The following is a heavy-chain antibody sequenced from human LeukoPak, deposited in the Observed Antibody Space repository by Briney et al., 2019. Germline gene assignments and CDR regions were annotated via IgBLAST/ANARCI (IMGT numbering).Heavy chain of an antibody. CDR2: IYYSGST. J-gene: IGHJ3*02. V-gene: IGHV4-39*01. Sequence: SETLSLTRTVSGGSISSSIYYWGWIRQPPGKGLEWIGSIYYSGSTYYNPSLKSRVTISVDTSKNQFSLKLSSVTAADTAVYYCARIDTIVRGADAYDIWGQGTMVTVSS. CDR3: ARIDTIVRGADAYDI. D-gene: IGHD3-10*01. CDR1: GGSISSSIYY.